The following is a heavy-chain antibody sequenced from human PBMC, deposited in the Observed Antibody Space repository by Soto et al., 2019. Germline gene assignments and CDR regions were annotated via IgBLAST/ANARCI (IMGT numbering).Heavy chain of an antibody. CDR3: ARAERWELRAFDI. J-gene: IGHJ3*02. V-gene: IGHV4-61*01. CDR2: NYYSGST. Sequence: QVQLQESGPGLVKPSETLSLTCTVSGGSVSSGSYYWSWIRQPPGKGLEWIGYNYYSGSTNYNPSLKSRVTISVDTSKNQFSLKVSSVTAADTAVYYCARAERWELRAFDIWGQGTMVTVSS. D-gene: IGHD1-26*01. CDR1: GGSVSSGSYY.